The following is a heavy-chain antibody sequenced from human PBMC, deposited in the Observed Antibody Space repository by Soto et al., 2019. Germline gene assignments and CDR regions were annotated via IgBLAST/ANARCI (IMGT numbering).Heavy chain of an antibody. CDR3: TKGPHNTGWYADYDG. Sequence: GGSLRLSCAASGFTFSSYAMSWVRQAPGKGLEWVSAISGSGESTYYTDPVKGRFTISRDNSKNTLYLQMDSLGAEDTAVYYCTKGPHNTGWYADYDGRGEGNLVTVCS. D-gene: IGHD6-19*01. J-gene: IGHJ4*02. CDR2: ISGSGEST. V-gene: IGHV3-23*01. CDR1: GFTFSSYA.